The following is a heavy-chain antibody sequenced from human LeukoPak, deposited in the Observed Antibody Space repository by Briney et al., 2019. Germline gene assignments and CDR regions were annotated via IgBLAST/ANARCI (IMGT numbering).Heavy chain of an antibody. D-gene: IGHD3-22*01. CDR2: ISWNSGSI. V-gene: IGHV3-9*03. CDR1: GFTFDDYA. CDR3: AKDIGGDSSGPMGGAFDF. Sequence: GGSLRLSCAASGFTFDDYAMHWVRQAPGKGLEWVSGISWNSGSIGYADSVKGRFTISRDNAKNSLYLQMNSLRAEDMALYYRAKDIGGDSSGPMGGAFDFWGQRTMVTVSS. J-gene: IGHJ3*01.